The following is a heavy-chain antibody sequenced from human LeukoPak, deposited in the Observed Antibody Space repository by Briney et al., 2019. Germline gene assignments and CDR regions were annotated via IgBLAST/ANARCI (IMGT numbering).Heavy chain of an antibody. Sequence: GGSLRLSCAASGFTFSSHWIHWVRQAPGEGLVWVSRINNDGSDTTYADSVKGRFTISRDNAKNTLYLQMNSLRAEDTAVYYCARGSFGPDIWGQGTMVTVSS. CDR3: ARGSFGPDI. D-gene: IGHD3/OR15-3a*01. J-gene: IGHJ3*02. V-gene: IGHV3-74*01. CDR2: INNDGSDT. CDR1: GFTFSSHW.